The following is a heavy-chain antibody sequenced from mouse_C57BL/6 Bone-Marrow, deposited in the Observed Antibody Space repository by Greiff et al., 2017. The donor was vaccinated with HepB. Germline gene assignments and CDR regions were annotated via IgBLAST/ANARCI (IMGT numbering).Heavy chain of an antibody. CDR2: IHPNSGST. Sequence: QVQLQQSGAELVKPGASVKLSCKASGYTFTSYWMHWVKQRPGQGLEWIGMIHPNSGSTNYNEKFKSKATLTVDKSSSTAYMQLSSLTSEDSAVYYCATLLSEATPYWYFDVWGTGTTVTVSS. CDR3: ATLLSEATPYWYFDV. J-gene: IGHJ1*03. CDR1: GYTFTSYW. D-gene: IGHD1-1*01. V-gene: IGHV1-64*01.